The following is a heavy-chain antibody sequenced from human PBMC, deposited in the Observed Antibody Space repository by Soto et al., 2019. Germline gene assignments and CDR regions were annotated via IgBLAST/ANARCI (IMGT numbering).Heavy chain of an antibody. J-gene: IGHJ4*02. D-gene: IGHD3-10*01. CDR1: GFTFSSYW. Sequence: EVQLVESGGNLVQPGGSLRLSCAASGFTFSSYWIHWVRQPPGKGLLWVSRINTDGSTTNYADSVKGRFTISRDNAKNSLYLQMHSLRAEDTAVYYCARGASGNYYLDYGGQGALVTISS. CDR2: INTDGSTT. CDR3: ARGASGNYYLDY. V-gene: IGHV3-74*01.